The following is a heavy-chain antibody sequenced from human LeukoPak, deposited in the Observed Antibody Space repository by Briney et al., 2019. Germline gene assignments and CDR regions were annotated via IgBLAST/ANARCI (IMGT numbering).Heavy chain of an antibody. V-gene: IGHV3-23*01. Sequence: PGGSLRLSCAASGFTFSSYAMSWVRQAPGKGLEWVSAISGSGGSTYCADSVKGRFTISRDNSKSTRFLQMSSLRAEDQAVYYCAKRGPYSSGWADYWGQGTLVTVSS. CDR2: ISGSGGST. D-gene: IGHD6-19*01. CDR1: GFTFSSYA. CDR3: AKRGPYSSGWADY. J-gene: IGHJ4*02.